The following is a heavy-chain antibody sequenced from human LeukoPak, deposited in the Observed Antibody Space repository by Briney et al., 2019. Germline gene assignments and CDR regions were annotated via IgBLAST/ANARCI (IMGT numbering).Heavy chain of an antibody. CDR3: ARYQWELLGAFDI. CDR1: GFTFSSYE. CDR2: IKQDGSEK. Sequence: GGSLRLSCAASGFTFSSYEMNWVRQAPGKGLEWVANIKQDGSEKYYVDSVKGRFTIFRDNAKNSLYLQMNSLRAEDTAVYYCARYQWELLGAFDIWGQGTMVTVSS. J-gene: IGHJ3*02. V-gene: IGHV3-7*01. D-gene: IGHD1-26*01.